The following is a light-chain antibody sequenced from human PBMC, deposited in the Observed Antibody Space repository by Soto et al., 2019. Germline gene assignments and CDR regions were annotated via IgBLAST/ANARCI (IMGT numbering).Light chain of an antibody. V-gene: IGKV3-20*01. CDR3: QQYGSSGGT. Sequence: EIVLTQSPGTLSLSPGERATLSRRASQSVSSSYLAWYQQKTGQDPRLLIYGESSRATGIQDRFSGSGSGTDFTLTISRLEPEELAVYDCQQYGSSGGTVGQGTKVEIK. CDR1: QSVSSSY. CDR2: GES. J-gene: IGKJ1*01.